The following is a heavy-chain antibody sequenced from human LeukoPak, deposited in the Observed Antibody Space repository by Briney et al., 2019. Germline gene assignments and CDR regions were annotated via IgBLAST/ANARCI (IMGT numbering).Heavy chain of an antibody. V-gene: IGHV3-74*01. D-gene: IGHD3-22*01. CDR1: GFILSDYS. CDR2: INSDGSST. Sequence: PGGSLRLSCAASGFILSDYSMNWVRQAPGKGLVWVSRINSDGSSTSYADSVKGRFTISRDNAKNTLYLQMNSLRAEDTAVYYCARVPTYYYDSSGYYYFDYWGQGTLVTVSS. CDR3: ARVPTYYYDSSGYYYFDY. J-gene: IGHJ4*02.